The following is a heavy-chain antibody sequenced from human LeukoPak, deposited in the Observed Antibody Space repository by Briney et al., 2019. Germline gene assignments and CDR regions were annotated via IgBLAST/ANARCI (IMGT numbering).Heavy chain of an antibody. J-gene: IGHJ4*02. CDR2: GFYNGRA. V-gene: IGHV4-39*01. CDR3: ARHGYNSSWYLKGKFDF. CDR1: GDSISGTAY. Sequence: SETLSLTCTVSGDSISGTAYWGWIRQPPGMGLEWIGSGFYNGRAYYNPSLKSRVSISVDTSNNLYSLRLTSVTAADTAVYYCARHGYNSSWYLKGKFDFWGQGTLVTVSS. D-gene: IGHD6-13*01.